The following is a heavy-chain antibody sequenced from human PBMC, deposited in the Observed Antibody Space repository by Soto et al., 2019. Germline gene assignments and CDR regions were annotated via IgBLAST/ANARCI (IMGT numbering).Heavy chain of an antibody. Sequence: EVQLVESGGGLVQPGGSLTLSCAASGFTFSSFWMTWVRQAPGKGLEWVANIKQAGSAKNYVDSVEGRFTVSRDNAKNSLYLQMNSLRVEDTAVYYCVRSQSAAYHAWGQGTMVIVSS. J-gene: IGHJ3*01. V-gene: IGHV3-7*01. CDR1: GFTFSSFW. CDR2: IKQAGSAK. CDR3: VRSQSAAYHA. D-gene: IGHD3-3*01.